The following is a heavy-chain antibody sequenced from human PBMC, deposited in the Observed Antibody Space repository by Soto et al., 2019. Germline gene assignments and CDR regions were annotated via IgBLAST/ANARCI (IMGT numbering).Heavy chain of an antibody. J-gene: IGHJ4*02. Sequence: QVQLQESGPGLVKPSQTLSLTCTVSGGSISSGGYYWSWIRRHPGKGLEWIGYIYYSGSTYYNPSLKSRVTISVDTSKNQFSLKLSSVTAADTAVYYCARGPEKMAEGATNYFDYWGQGTLVTVSS. CDR3: ARGPEKMAEGATNYFDY. V-gene: IGHV4-31*03. CDR2: IYYSGST. CDR1: GGSISSGGYY. D-gene: IGHD1-26*01.